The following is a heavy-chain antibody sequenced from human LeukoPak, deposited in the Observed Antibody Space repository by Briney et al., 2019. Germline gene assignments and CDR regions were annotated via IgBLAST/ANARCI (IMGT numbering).Heavy chain of an antibody. CDR1: GFTFSSYS. V-gene: IGHV3-21*01. CDR3: ARGRGSSPGAFDI. D-gene: IGHD6-6*01. J-gene: IGHJ3*02. Sequence: GGSLRLSCAASGFTFSSYSMNWVRQAPGKGLEWVSSISSSSSYIYCADSVKGRFTISRDNAKNSLYLQMNSLRAEDTAVYYCARGRGSSPGAFDIWGQGTMVTVSS. CDR2: ISSSSSYI.